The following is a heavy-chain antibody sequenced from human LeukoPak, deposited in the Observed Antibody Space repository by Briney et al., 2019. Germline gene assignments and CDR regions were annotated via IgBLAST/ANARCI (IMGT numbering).Heavy chain of an antibody. CDR2: INPSGGST. D-gene: IGHD2-21*02. V-gene: IGHV1-46*01. Sequence: GIINPSGGSTSYAQKFQGRVTMTRDTSTSTVYMELSSLRSEDTAVYYCARETIVVVTAIDYWGQGTLVTVSS. CDR3: ARETIVVVTAIDY. J-gene: IGHJ4*02.